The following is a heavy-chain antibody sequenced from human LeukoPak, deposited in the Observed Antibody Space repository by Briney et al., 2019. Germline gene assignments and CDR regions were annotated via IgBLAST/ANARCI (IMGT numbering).Heavy chain of an antibody. V-gene: IGHV3-72*01. CDR2: IRMKANGSTT. CDR1: GFTFSSYG. D-gene: IGHD1-1*01. Sequence: GGSLRLSCAASGFTFSSYGMHWVRQAPGKGLEWVGRIRMKANGSTTEFAASVKGRFTISRDDSKNSLYLQMNSLKTEDTAVYYCIRVSQLYYFDSWGQGTLVTVSS. J-gene: IGHJ4*02. CDR3: IRVSQLYYFDS.